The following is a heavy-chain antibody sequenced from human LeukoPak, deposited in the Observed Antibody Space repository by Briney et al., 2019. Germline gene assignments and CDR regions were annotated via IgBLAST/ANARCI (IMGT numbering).Heavy chain of an antibody. Sequence: ASVKVSCXASGYTFTSYYMHWVRQAPGQGLEWMGIINPSGGSTSYAQKFQGRVTMTRDTSTSTVYMELSSLRSEDTAVYYCARRTLVVPAAQPYNWFDPWGQGTLVTVSS. V-gene: IGHV1-46*01. CDR3: ARRTLVVPAAQPYNWFDP. CDR2: INPSGGST. J-gene: IGHJ5*02. D-gene: IGHD2-2*01. CDR1: GYTFTSYY.